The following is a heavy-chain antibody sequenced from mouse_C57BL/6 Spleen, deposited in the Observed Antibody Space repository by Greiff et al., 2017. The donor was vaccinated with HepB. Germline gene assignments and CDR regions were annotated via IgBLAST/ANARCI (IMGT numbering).Heavy chain of an antibody. CDR3: ARRRDDYYWYFDV. J-gene: IGHJ1*03. CDR2: IDPSDSYT. V-gene: IGHV1-59*01. D-gene: IGHD2-4*01. Sequence: QVQLQQPGAELVRPGTSVKLSCKASGYTFTSYWMHWVKQRPGQGLEWIGVIDPSDSYTNYNQKFKGKATLTVDTSSSTAYMQLSSLTSEDSAVYYCARRRDDYYWYFDVWGTGTTVTVSS. CDR1: GYTFTSYW.